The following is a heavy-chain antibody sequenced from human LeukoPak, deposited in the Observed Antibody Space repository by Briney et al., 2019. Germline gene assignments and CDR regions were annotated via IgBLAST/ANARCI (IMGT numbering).Heavy chain of an antibody. V-gene: IGHV3-48*02. J-gene: IGHJ6*02. Sequence: GGSLRLSCAASGFAFISYNMNWVRQAPGGGLEWISYIGSSGSPTHYADSVRGRFTISRDNAKNSLYLQMNSLRDDDTALYYCARRPYSDTSGRLSDVWGQGTTVTVSS. CDR2: IGSSGSPT. CDR3: ARRPYSDTSGRLSDV. CDR1: GFAFISYN. D-gene: IGHD3-22*01.